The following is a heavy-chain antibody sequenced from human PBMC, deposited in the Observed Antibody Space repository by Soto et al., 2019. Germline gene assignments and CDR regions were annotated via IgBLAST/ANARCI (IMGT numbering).Heavy chain of an antibody. CDR3: ARDSSSGVDY. J-gene: IGHJ4*02. V-gene: IGHV4-59*01. D-gene: IGHD6-13*01. CDR1: GGSISSYY. CDR2: IYYSGST. Sequence: LSLTCTVSGGSISSYYWSWIRQPPGKGLEWIGYIYYSGSTNYNPSLKSRVTISVDTSKNQFSLKLSSVTAADTAVYYCARDSSSGVDYWGQGTLVTVSS.